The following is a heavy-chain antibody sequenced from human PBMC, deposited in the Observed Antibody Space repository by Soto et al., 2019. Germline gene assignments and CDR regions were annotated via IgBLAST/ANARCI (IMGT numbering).Heavy chain of an antibody. Sequence: PSETLSLTCTVSGATVSRGDYFWTWIRQPPGKGLEWIGRIYSSGSTNYNPSLKSRVTISLDTSMNYFSLRLSSVTAADTAVYYCARGQRFSDWFDPWGQGTLVTVSS. J-gene: IGHJ5*02. V-gene: IGHV4-61*03. CDR2: IYSSGST. D-gene: IGHD3-3*01. CDR1: GATVSRGDYF. CDR3: ARGQRFSDWFDP.